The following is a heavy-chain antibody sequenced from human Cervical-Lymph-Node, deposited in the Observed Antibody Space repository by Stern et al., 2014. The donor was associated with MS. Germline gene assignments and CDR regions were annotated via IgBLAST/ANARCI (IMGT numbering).Heavy chain of an antibody. J-gene: IGHJ4*02. CDR2: ISYDGSSQ. Sequence: VQLLESGGGVVQPGRSLRLSCATSGFTFGRHSMHWVRQVPGKGLEWVAIISYDGSSQHYADSVKGRFTISRDNSNNTLYLQMNSLRIEDTAMYYCARPAAARYFDYWGQGSQVTVSS. CDR1: GFTFGRHS. V-gene: IGHV3-30-3*01. D-gene: IGHD6-25*01. CDR3: ARPAAARYFDY.